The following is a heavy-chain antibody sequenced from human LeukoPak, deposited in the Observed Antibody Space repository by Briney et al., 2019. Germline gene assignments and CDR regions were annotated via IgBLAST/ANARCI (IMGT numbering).Heavy chain of an antibody. V-gene: IGHV3-23*01. CDR2: ISGSGGST. CDR3: AKAHVLRYFDWLPNFDY. Sequence: PWGSLRLSCAASGFTFSSYAMSWVRQAPGKGLEWVSAISGSGGSTYYADSVKGRFTISRDNSKNTLYLQMNSLRAEDTAVYYCAKAHVLRYFDWLPNFDYWGQGTLVTVSS. D-gene: IGHD3-9*01. CDR1: GFTFSSYA. J-gene: IGHJ4*02.